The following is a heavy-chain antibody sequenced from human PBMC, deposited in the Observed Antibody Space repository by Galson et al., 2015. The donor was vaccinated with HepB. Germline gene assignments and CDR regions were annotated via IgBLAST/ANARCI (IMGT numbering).Heavy chain of an antibody. CDR3: ARRGGQGAYEL. CDR1: GGSISTNY. Sequence: ETLSLTCTVSGGSISTNYWSWIRQPAGKGLEWIGRINTSGTSNYNPSLKSRVALSLDTSNNQISLNLRSVTAADTAMYYCARRGGQGAYELWGQGTMVTVSS. CDR2: INTSGTS. V-gene: IGHV4-4*07. J-gene: IGHJ3*01.